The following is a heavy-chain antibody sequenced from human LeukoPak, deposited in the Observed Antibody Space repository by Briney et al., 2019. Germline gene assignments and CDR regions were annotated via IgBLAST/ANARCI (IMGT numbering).Heavy chain of an antibody. V-gene: IGHV4-34*01. D-gene: IGHD3-10*01. CDR3: ARASVLLWFGELLADFDY. Sequence: PSETLSLTCAVYGGSFSGYYWSWIRQPPGKELEWIGEINHSGSTNYNPSLKSRVTISVDTSKNQFSLKLSSVTAADTAVYYCARASVLLWFGELLADFDYWGQGTLVTVSS. J-gene: IGHJ4*02. CDR2: INHSGST. CDR1: GGSFSGYY.